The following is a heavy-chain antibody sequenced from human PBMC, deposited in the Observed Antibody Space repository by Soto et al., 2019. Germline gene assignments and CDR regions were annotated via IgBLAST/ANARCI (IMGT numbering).Heavy chain of an antibody. CDR1: GFTFSCYC. CDR3: ARDDYDFWSGYYVGYYYGMDV. J-gene: IGHJ6*02. V-gene: IGHV3-21*01. D-gene: IGHD3-3*01. CDR2: ISSSSSYI. Sequence: GASLRPSSAASGFTFSCYCMNCVRQAPGKGLEWVSSISSSSSYIYYADSVKGRFTISRDNAKNSLYLQMNSLRAEDTAVYYCARDDYDFWSGYYVGYYYGMDVWGQGT.